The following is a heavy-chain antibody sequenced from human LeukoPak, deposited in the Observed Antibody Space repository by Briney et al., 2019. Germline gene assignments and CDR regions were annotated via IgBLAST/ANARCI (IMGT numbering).Heavy chain of an antibody. CDR2: IKSKTDGGTT. CDR3: TTGIVVVPAAMPHY. J-gene: IGHJ4*02. CDR1: GFTFSNAW. V-gene: IGHV3-15*01. Sequence: GGSLRLSCAASGFTFSNAWMSWVRQAPGKGLEWVGRIKSKTDGGTTDYAAPVKGRFTISRDDSKNTLYPQMNSLKTEDTAVYYCTTGIVVVPAAMPHYWGQGTLVTVSS. D-gene: IGHD2-2*01.